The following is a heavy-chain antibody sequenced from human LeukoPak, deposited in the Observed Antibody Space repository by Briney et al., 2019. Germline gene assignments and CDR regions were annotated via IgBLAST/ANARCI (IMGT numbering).Heavy chain of an antibody. V-gene: IGHV4-4*07. CDR1: GGSISSYY. CDR2: IYTSGST. CDR3: ARYCSSTSCYDAFDI. Sequence: PSETLSLTCTVSGGSISSYYWSWIRQPAGKGLEWIGRIYTSGSTNYNPSLKCRVTMSVDTSKNQFSLKPSSVTAADTAVYYCARYCSSTSCYDAFDIWGQGTMVTVSS. D-gene: IGHD2-2*01. J-gene: IGHJ3*02.